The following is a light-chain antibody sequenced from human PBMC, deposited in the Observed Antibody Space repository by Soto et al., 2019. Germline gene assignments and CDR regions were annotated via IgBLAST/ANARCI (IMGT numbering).Light chain of an antibody. CDR3: SSYTSSSTVV. V-gene: IGLV2-14*01. CDR1: SSDVGGYNY. CDR2: EVS. J-gene: IGLJ3*02. Sequence: QSALTQPAXVSGSPGQSITIXCTGSSSDVGGYNYVSWYQHHPGKAPKLMIYEVSNRPSGVSNRFSGSKSDNTASLTISGLQSEDEADYYCSSYTSSSTVVFGGGTKLTVL.